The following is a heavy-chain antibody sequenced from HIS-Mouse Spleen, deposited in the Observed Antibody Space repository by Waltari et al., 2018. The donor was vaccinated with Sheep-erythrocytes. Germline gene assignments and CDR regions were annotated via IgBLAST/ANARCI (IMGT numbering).Heavy chain of an antibody. D-gene: IGHD1-26*01. CDR2: ISSRSSYI. J-gene: IGHJ4*02. CDR1: GVPFSSYS. Sequence: EVQLVESGGGLVKPGGSLRLSCAASGVPFSSYSINWFRQAPGKGMAWVSSISSRSSYIYYADSGKGRFTISRDNAKNSLYLQMNSLRAEDTAVYYCARVASGATFDYWGQGTLVTVSS. V-gene: IGHV3-21*01. CDR3: ARVASGATFDY.